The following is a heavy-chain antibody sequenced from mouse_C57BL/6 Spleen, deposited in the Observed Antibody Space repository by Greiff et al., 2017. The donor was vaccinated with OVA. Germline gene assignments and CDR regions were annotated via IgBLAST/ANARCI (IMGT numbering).Heavy chain of an antibody. Sequence: EVQLQQSGPELVKPGASVTITCKATGYTFTDYYKKWVKRNHGESNEWSGGYIPNNGGTSYNQKLKGKATLTVDKSTSTAYMELRSLTSEDSAVYYCARGVRRRYFDYWGQGTTLTVSS. V-gene: IGHV1-26*01. J-gene: IGHJ2*01. CDR1: GYTFTDYY. CDR2: YIPNNGGT. CDR3: ARGVRRRYFDY.